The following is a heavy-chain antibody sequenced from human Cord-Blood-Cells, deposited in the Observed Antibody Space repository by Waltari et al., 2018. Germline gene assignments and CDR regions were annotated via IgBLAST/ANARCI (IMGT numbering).Heavy chain of an antibody. D-gene: IGHD3-22*01. V-gene: IGHV1-46*01. Sequence: QVQLVQSGAEVKKPGASVKVSCKASGYTFTSYYMHWVRQAPGQGLEWMGIINPGGGSTSYAQKFQGRVTRTRDTSTSTVYMELSSLRSEDTSVYYCARDGSARYYYDSSGYYAFDIWGQGTMVTVSS. CDR3: ARDGSARYYYDSSGYYAFDI. CDR2: INPGGGST. CDR1: GYTFTSYY. J-gene: IGHJ3*02.